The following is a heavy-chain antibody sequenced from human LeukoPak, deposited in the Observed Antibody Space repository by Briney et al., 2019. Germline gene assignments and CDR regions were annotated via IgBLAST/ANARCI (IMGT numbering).Heavy chain of an antibody. V-gene: IGHV4-59*01. CDR2: MSYSGST. J-gene: IGHJ5*02. Sequence: SETLSLTCTVSGGSITSYYWSWIRQPPGKGLEWIGYMSYSGSTNYNPSLKSRVTISLDTSKNQFSLKLSSVTAADTAVYYCASGGYCGSTDCYPNWFDPWGQGTLVTVSS. CDR1: GGSITSYY. D-gene: IGHD2-2*01. CDR3: ASGGYCGSTDCYPNWFDP.